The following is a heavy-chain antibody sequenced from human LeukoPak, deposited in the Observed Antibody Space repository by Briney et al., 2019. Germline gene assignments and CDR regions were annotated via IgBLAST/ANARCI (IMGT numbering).Heavy chain of an antibody. V-gene: IGHV4-59*01. D-gene: IGHD6-19*01. CDR1: GGSISSYY. J-gene: IGHJ4*02. CDR3: ARLRSSGWFDTWYSSGSTFDY. CDR2: IYYSGST. Sequence: SETLSLTCTVSGGSISSYYWSWIRQPPGKGLEWIGYIYYSGSTNYNPSLKSRVTISVDTSKNQFSLKLSSVTAADTAVYYCARLRSSGWFDTWYSSGSTFDYWGQGTLVTVSS.